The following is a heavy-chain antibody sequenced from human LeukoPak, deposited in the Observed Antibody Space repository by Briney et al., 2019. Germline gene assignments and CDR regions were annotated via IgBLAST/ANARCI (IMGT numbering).Heavy chain of an antibody. CDR3: ARTYCIGGSCHFDY. CDR2: IYYSGST. CDR1: GGSISTYF. Sequence: SETLSLTCTVSGGSISTYFWSCVRQPPGKGLEWIGYIYYSGSTDSNPSLKSRVTISVDTSRNQISLKLSSVTAADTAVYYCARTYCIGGSCHFDYWGQGTLVTVSS. V-gene: IGHV4-59*08. D-gene: IGHD2-15*01. J-gene: IGHJ4*02.